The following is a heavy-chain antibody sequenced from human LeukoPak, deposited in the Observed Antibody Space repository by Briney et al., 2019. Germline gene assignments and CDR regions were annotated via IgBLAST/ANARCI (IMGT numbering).Heavy chain of an antibody. CDR3: ARGRYSYGWNDS. D-gene: IGHD3-16*02. CDR2: ISGSGST. J-gene: IGHJ5*01. V-gene: IGHV4-31*03. CDR1: GGSIGTSAYY. Sequence: SETLSLTCTVSGGSIGTSAYYWNWIRQHPGKGLEWIGFISGSGSTLYNPSLKSRVTISSDTSKNQFSLKLTSVTAADMAGYYCARGRYSYGWNDSWGQGTLVTVSS.